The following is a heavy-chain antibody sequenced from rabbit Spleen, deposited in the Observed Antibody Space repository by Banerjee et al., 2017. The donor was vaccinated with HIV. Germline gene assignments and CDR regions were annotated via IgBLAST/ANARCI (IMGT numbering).Heavy chain of an antibody. Sequence: QEQLEESGGGLVQPEGSLTLTCTASGFSFSDRDVMCWVRQAPGKGLEWIACINTATGKPVYATWASGRFTISTTSSTTVTLQMTSLTAADTATYFCARDLAGAIGWNFYLWGPGTLVTVS. D-gene: IGHD4-1*01. CDR3: ARDLAGAIGWNFYL. CDR1: GFSFSDRDV. V-gene: IGHV1S45*01. CDR2: INTATGKP. J-gene: IGHJ4*01.